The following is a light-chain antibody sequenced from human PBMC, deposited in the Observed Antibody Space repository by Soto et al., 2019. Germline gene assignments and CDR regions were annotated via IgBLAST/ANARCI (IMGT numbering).Light chain of an antibody. Sequence: DIRITKTHSTLSASVGDRVTITCRASQSISSWLAWYQQKPGKAPKLLIYDASSLESGVPSRFSGSGSGTEFTLTISSLQPDDFATYYCQQYNSYSRTFGQGTKVDIK. CDR1: QSISSW. CDR3: QQYNSYSRT. CDR2: DAS. J-gene: IGKJ1*01. V-gene: IGKV1-5*01.